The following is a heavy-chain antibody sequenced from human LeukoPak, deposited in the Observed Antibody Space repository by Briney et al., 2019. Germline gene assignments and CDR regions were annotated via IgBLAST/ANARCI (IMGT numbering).Heavy chain of an antibody. CDR2: INHSGIT. D-gene: IGHD2-15*01. CDR3: ARAVIVVAAATQRNWFDP. CDR1: GGSFTIYS. J-gene: IGHJ5*02. V-gene: IGHV4-34*01. Sequence: PSETLSLTCAVYGGSFTIYSWTWIRQTPGKGLEWIGEINHSGITDYNPSLRSRVTISVDTSKNQFSLKLSSVTAADTAIYYCARAVIVVAAATQRNWFDPWGQGTLVTVSS.